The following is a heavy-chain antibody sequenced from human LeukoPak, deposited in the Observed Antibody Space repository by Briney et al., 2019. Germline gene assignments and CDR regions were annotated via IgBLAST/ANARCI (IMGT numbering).Heavy chain of an antibody. CDR1: GFTFNAYA. Sequence: PGGSLRLSCVASGFTFNAYAMHWVRQAPGKGLEWVSGISWNSGSIGYADSVKGRFTISRDNAKNSLYLQMNSLRAEDTALYYCAKASSSGWGYFDYWGQGTLVTVSS. D-gene: IGHD6-19*01. V-gene: IGHV3-9*01. CDR2: ISWNSGSI. J-gene: IGHJ4*02. CDR3: AKASSSGWGYFDY.